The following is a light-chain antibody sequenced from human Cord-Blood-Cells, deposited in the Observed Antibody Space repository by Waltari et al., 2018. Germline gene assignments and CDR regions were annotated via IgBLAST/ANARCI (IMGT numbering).Light chain of an antibody. CDR2: QES. J-gene: IGLJ1*01. CDR1: KLGDKY. Sequence: SYELTQPPSVSVSPGQTASITCSGDKLGDKYACWYQQKPGQSPVLVIYQESNRPSGIPERFSGSNSRNTATLTISGTQAMDEADYYCQSWDSSTYVFGTGTKVTVL. V-gene: IGLV3-1*01. CDR3: QSWDSSTYV.